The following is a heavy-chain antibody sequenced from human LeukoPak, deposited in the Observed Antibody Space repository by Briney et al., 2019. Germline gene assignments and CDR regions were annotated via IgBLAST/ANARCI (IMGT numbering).Heavy chain of an antibody. D-gene: IGHD3-3*01. CDR3: ARAGGITIFGVVNGFDY. Sequence: ASVKVSCKASGYTFTNYGVSWVRQAPGQGLEWMGWINPNSGGTNYAQKFQGRVTMTRDTSISTAYMELSRLRSDDTAVYYCARAGGITIFGVVNGFDYWGQGTLVTVSA. CDR2: INPNSGGT. J-gene: IGHJ4*02. V-gene: IGHV1-2*02. CDR1: GYTFTNYG.